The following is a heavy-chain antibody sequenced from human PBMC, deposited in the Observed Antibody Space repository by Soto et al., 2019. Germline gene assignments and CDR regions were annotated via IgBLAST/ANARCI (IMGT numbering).Heavy chain of an antibody. Sequence: SVKVSCKASGGTFSSYAISWVRQAPGQGLEWMGGIIPILGTANYAQKFQGRVTITADESTSTAYMELSSLRSEDTAVYYCAKNYDILTGRGAFDYWGQGTLVTVSS. V-gene: IGHV1-69*13. D-gene: IGHD3-9*01. CDR2: IIPILGTA. CDR3: AKNYDILTGRGAFDY. J-gene: IGHJ4*02. CDR1: GGTFSSYA.